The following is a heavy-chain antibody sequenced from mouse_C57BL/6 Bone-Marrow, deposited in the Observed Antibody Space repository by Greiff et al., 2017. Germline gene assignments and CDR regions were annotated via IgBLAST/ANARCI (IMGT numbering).Heavy chain of an antibody. CDR2: IDPEIGDT. Sequence: EVQLQQSGAELVRPGASVKLSCTASGFNFKDDYIPWVKQRPEQGLEWIGWIDPEIGDTEYTSKFQGKATITSDPSSSTAYLQLSSLTSEDTAVYYCSSFDGNYFDSWGQGTPLTVAS. V-gene: IGHV14-4*01. J-gene: IGHJ2*01. D-gene: IGHD2-3*01. CDR3: SSFDGNYFDS. CDR1: GFNFKDDY.